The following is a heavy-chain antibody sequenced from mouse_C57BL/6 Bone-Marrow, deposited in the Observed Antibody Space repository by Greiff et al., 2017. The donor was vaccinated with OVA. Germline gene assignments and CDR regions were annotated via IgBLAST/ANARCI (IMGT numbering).Heavy chain of an antibody. J-gene: IGHJ2*01. Sequence: VQGVESGAELARPGASVKLSCKASGYTFTSYGISWVKQRTGQGLEWIGEIYPRSGNTYYNEKFKGKATLTADKSSSTAYMELRSLTSADSAVYFCASRYSSCYDYWGQGTTLTVSS. CDR2: IYPRSGNT. CDR1: GYTFTSYG. D-gene: IGHD1-1*01. CDR3: ASRYSSCYDY. V-gene: IGHV1-81*01.